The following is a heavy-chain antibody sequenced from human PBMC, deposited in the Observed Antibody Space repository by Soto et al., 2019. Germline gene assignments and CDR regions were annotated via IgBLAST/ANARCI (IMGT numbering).Heavy chain of an antibody. D-gene: IGHD3-22*01. CDR3: AREKVVVITRYFDY. CDR2: IYYSGST. Sequence: LSLTCTVSGGSISSGDYYWSWIRQPPGKGLEWIGYIYYSGSTYYNPSLKSRVTISVDTSKNQFSLKLSSVTAADTAVYYCAREKVVVITRYFDYWGQGTLVTVSS. V-gene: IGHV4-30-4*01. CDR1: GGSISSGDYY. J-gene: IGHJ4*02.